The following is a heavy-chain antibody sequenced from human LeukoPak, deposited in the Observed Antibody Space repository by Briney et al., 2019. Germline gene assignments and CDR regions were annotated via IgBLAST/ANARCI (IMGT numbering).Heavy chain of an antibody. Sequence: ASVKVSCKASGYTFTSYYMHWVRQAPGQGLEWMGIINPSGGSTSYAQKFQGRVTMTRDTSTSTVYMELSSLRSEDTAVYYCAREALSIAAAGTRWFDPWGQGTLVTVSS. CDR2: INPSGGST. CDR1: GYTFTSYY. CDR3: AREALSIAAAGTRWFDP. J-gene: IGHJ5*02. D-gene: IGHD6-13*01. V-gene: IGHV1-46*01.